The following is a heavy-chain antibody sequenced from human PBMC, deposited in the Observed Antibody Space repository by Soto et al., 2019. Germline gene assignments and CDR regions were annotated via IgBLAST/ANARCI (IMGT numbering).Heavy chain of an antibody. CDR2: VNWNGART. CDR1: GFIFNDFG. CDR3: ARDLGGVLASENYYTNGILT. Sequence: EVQLVEAGGTVVRPGGSLRLSCAASGFIFNDFGMSWVRRAPGKGLEWVAAVNWNGARTVYADSVKGRFTISRDNAKNSLYLQMNRLRADDAAVYHCARDLGGVLASENYYTNGILTWGQGALVTVSS. D-gene: IGHD2-8*01. V-gene: IGHV3-20*01. J-gene: IGHJ1*01.